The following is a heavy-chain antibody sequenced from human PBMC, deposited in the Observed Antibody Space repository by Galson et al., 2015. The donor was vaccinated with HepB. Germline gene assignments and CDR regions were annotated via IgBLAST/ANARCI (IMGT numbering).Heavy chain of an antibody. V-gene: IGHV5-51*01. CDR1: GYSFTSYW. J-gene: IGHJ4*02. CDR2: IYPGDSDT. CDR3: ARHVRSYHRRLCYFDY. D-gene: IGHD3-10*01. Sequence: QSGAEVKKPGESLKISCKGSGYSFTSYWIGWVRQMPGKGLEWMGIIYPGDSDTRYSPSFQGQVTISADKSISTAYLQWSSLKASDTAMYHCARHVRSYHRRLCYFDYWGQGTLVTVSS.